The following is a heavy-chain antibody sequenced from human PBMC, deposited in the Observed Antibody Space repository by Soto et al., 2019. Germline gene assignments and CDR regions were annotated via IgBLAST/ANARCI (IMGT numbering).Heavy chain of an antibody. V-gene: IGHV3-49*03. CDR1: GFTFGDYA. D-gene: IGHD6-19*01. CDR3: TRDYIAVAATDY. CDR2: IRSKAYGGTT. Sequence: SLRLSCTASGFTFGDYAMSWFRQAPGKGLEWVGFIRSKAYGGTTEYAASVKGRFIISRDDSKSVAYLQMNSLKTEDTAVYYCTRDYIAVAATDYWGQGTLVTVSS. J-gene: IGHJ4*02.